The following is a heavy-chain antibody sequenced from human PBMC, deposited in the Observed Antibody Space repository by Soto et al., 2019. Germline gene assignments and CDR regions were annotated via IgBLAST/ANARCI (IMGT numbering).Heavy chain of an antibody. CDR2: MYSSGDV. CDR1: GFALSDSA. J-gene: IGHJ6*02. D-gene: IGHD3-10*02. Sequence: VQLVESGGDLIQPGRSLRLSCATSGFALSDSAMHWVRQVPGGGLEWVSGMYSSGDVGYADSVQGRFIMSRDVARNSLYLQMNSLQADDTALYYCVKDNLSGGADVWGQGTTVIVSS. CDR3: VKDNLSGGADV. V-gene: IGHV3-9*01.